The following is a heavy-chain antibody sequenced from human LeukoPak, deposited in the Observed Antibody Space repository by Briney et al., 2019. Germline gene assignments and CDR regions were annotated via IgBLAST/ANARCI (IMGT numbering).Heavy chain of an antibody. CDR1: GYTFTSYY. V-gene: IGHV1-46*01. CDR3: ARALGQWLLPSATDY. Sequence: GASVKVSCKASGYTFTSYYMHWVRQAPGQGLEWMGIINPSGGSTSYAQKFQGRVTMTRDMSTSTVYMELSGLRSEDTAVYYCARALGQWLLPSATDYWGQGTLVTVSS. D-gene: IGHD5-12*01. CDR2: INPSGGST. J-gene: IGHJ4*02.